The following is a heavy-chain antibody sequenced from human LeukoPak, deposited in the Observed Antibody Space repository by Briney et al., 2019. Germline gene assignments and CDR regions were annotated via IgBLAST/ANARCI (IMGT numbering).Heavy chain of an antibody. Sequence: GGSLRLSCAASGFTFSSYAMSWVRQAPGKGLEWVSAISGSGGSTHYADSVKGRFTISRDNSKNTLYLQMNSLRAADTAVYYCARVDGTVVVVAATPSGAWDYWGQGTLVTVSS. CDR2: ISGSGGST. D-gene: IGHD2-15*01. CDR3: ARVDGTVVVVAATPSGAWDY. CDR1: GFTFSSYA. V-gene: IGHV3-23*01. J-gene: IGHJ4*02.